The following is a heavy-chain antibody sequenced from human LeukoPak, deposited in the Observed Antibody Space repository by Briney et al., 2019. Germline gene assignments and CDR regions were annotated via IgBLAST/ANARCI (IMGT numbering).Heavy chain of an antibody. D-gene: IGHD1-1*01. CDR2: ISGSGGST. Sequence: GGSLRLSCAASGFTFSSYAMSWVRQAPGKGLEWVSAISGSGGSTYYADSVKGRFTISRDNSKNALYLQMNSLRAEDTAVYYCAKNNWDGQWFIAFDIWGQGTMVTVSS. CDR3: AKNNWDGQWFIAFDI. J-gene: IGHJ3*02. V-gene: IGHV3-23*01. CDR1: GFTFSSYA.